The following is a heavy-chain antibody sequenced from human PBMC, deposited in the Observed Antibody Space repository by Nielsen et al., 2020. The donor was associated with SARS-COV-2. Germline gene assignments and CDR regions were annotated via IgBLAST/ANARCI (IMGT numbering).Heavy chain of an antibody. V-gene: IGHV3-9*01. CDR3: GRGTVETPGSDY. Sequence: GGSLRLSCAASGFTFDDYAMHWVRQVPGKGLEWVSGVSWNSAYMAYEDSVKGRFTVSRDNSKNSLYLQMNSLTADDTAVYYCGRGTVETPGSDYWGQGTLVTVSS. CDR2: VSWNSAYM. CDR1: GFTFDDYA. J-gene: IGHJ4*02. D-gene: IGHD4-23*01.